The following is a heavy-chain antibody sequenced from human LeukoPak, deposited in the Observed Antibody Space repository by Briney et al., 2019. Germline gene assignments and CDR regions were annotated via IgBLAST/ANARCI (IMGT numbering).Heavy chain of an antibody. J-gene: IGHJ6*03. CDR2: ISSSSSYI. V-gene: IGHV3-21*01. D-gene: IGHD6-6*01. Sequence: GGSLRLSCAASGFTFSSYSMNWVRQAPGKGLEWVSSISSSSSYIYYADSVKGRFTISRDNAKNSLYLQMNSLRAEDTAVYYCARDGFFEVIAARHSSVEYYYYMDVWGKGTTVTVSS. CDR3: ARDGFFEVIAARHSSVEYYYYMDV. CDR1: GFTFSSYS.